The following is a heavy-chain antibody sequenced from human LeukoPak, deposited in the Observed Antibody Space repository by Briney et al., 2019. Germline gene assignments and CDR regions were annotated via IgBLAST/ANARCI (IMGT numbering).Heavy chain of an antibody. V-gene: IGHV3-48*01. CDR2: ITNSGNSK. J-gene: IGHJ2*01. D-gene: IGHD1-26*01. Sequence: GGSLRLSCAASEFTFSSYGMNWVRQAPGKGLEWVSYITNSGNSKSYADSVKGRFTISRDSSKNTLFLHMNTLRAEDTAIYYCAKDRTVGASYWYFDLWGRGTLVTVSS. CDR3: AKDRTVGASYWYFDL. CDR1: EFTFSSYG.